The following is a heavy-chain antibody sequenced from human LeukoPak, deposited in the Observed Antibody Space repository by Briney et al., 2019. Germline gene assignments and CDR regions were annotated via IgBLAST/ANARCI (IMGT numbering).Heavy chain of an antibody. CDR2: VSADAIT. CDR1: GGSMNSALYY. V-gene: IGHV4-39*01. D-gene: IGHD3-3*01. Sequence: SETLSLTCTVSGGSMNSALYYWDWVRQTGEQELEWIGSVSADAITNFSPSLGGRVSLSADTSKNAFFMEVHSVTAADSAMYYCARHTIFCSFINCSPFDPWGQGTLVTVSS. CDR3: ARHTIFCSFINCSPFDP. J-gene: IGHJ5*02.